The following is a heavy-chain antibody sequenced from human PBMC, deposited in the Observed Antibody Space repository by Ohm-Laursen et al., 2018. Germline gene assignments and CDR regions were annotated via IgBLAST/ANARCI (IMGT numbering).Heavy chain of an antibody. J-gene: IGHJ6*02. CDR1: GFTLKSYS. V-gene: IGHV3-21*01. D-gene: IGHD3-3*01. Sequence: SLRLSCSASGFTLKSYSMNWVRQAPGKGLEWVSSISFSGNHIYYADSVKGRFTISRDNAKTTLYLQMNSLRAEDTAVYYCARDAPNYKAISGVVTALGMDVWGQGTTVTVSS. CDR2: ISFSGNHI. CDR3: ARDAPNYKAISGVVTALGMDV.